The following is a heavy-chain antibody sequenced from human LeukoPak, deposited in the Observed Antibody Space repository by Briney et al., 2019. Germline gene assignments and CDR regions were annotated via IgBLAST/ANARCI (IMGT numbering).Heavy chain of an antibody. V-gene: IGHV1-69*04. J-gene: IGHJ5*02. CDR2: IIPIFGIA. CDR3: ARNIAVAGTEWFDP. CDR1: GGTFSSYA. D-gene: IGHD6-19*01. Sequence: GASVKVSCKASGGTFSSYAISWVRQAPGQGLEWMGRIIPIFGIANYAQKFQGRVTITADKSTSIAYMELSSLRSEDTAVYYCARNIAVAGTEWFDPWGQGTLVTVSS.